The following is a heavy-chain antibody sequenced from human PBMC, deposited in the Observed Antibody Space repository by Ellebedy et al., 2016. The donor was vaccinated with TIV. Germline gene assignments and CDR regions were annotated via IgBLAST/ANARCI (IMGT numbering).Heavy chain of an antibody. D-gene: IGHD3-9*01. CDR1: GFTLRAYY. Sequence: GESLKISCVASGFTLRAYYMHWVRQVPGTRLVWVARINTDEISSNYADSVEGRFTISRDNAKKTLYLKMSGLRVEDTAVYYCARESVRYFDWESWGQGNLVTV. CDR2: INTDEISS. V-gene: IGHV3-74*01. CDR3: ARESVRYFDWES. J-gene: IGHJ5*02.